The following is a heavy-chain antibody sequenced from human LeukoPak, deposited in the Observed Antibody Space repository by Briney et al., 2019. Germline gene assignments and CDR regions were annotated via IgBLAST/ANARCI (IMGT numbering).Heavy chain of an antibody. V-gene: IGHV3-23*01. Sequence: PGGSLRLSCAASGFTFSNYAMTWVRQAPGKGLEWVSSIVGTGASTFYADSVKGRFTVSRDNSKNTLYLQMNSLRAEDTAVYYCAKGGVGATPFVYWGQGTLVAVSS. D-gene: IGHD1-26*01. J-gene: IGHJ4*02. CDR1: GFTFSNYA. CDR3: AKGGVGATPFVY. CDR2: IVGTGAST.